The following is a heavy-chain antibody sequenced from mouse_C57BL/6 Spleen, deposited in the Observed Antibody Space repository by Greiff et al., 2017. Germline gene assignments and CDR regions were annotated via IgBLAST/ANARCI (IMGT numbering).Heavy chain of an antibody. CDR2: INPNNGGT. Sequence: VQLQQSGPELVKPGASVKISCKASGYTFTDYYMNWVKQSHGKSLEWIGDINPNNGGTSYNQKFKGKATLTVDKSSSTAYMELRSLTSEDSAVYYCASRDYGSSYRYFDVWGTGTTVTVSS. D-gene: IGHD1-1*01. CDR3: ASRDYGSSYRYFDV. J-gene: IGHJ1*03. CDR1: GYTFTDYY. V-gene: IGHV1-26*01.